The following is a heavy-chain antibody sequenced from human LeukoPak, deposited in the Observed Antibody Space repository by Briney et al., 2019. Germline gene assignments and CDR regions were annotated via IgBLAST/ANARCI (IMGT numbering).Heavy chain of an antibody. Sequence: GESLKISCKGSGYSFTSRWIGWVRQMPGKGLEWMGIIYPGDSDTRYSPSFQGQVTISADKSISTAYLQWSSLKASDIAMYYCARQGFQYYDFWSGHSFDYWGQGTLVTVSS. V-gene: IGHV5-51*01. CDR3: ARQGFQYYDFWSGHSFDY. D-gene: IGHD3-3*01. J-gene: IGHJ4*02. CDR2: IYPGDSDT. CDR1: GYSFTSRW.